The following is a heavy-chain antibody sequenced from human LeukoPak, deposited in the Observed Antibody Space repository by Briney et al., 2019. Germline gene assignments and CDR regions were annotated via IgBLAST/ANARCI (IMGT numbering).Heavy chain of an antibody. D-gene: IGHD6-6*01. V-gene: IGHV3-7*01. CDR2: IKEDGGVK. CDR3: ARIGYSSSSTDY. Sequence: GGSPRLSCAASGFTFSNYWMSWVRQAPGKGLEWVANIKEDGGVKYYVDFVKGRFTISRDNARNSVYLQMNSLGAEDTAVYYCARIGYSSSSTDYWGQGTLVIVSS. J-gene: IGHJ4*02. CDR1: GFTFSNYW.